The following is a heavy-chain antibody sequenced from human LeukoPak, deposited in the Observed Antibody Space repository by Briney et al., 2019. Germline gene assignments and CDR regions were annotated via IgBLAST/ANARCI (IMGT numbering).Heavy chain of an antibody. V-gene: IGHV3-66*01. Sequence: PGGSLRLSCAASGFTDSSNYMSWVRQAPGKGLEWVSVIYSGGSTYYADSVKGRFTISRDNSKNTLYLQMNSLRAEDTAVYYCVRSSGWYPPHNWFDPWGQGTLVTVSS. CDR1: GFTDSSNY. J-gene: IGHJ5*02. D-gene: IGHD6-19*01. CDR2: IYSGGST. CDR3: VRSSGWYPPHNWFDP.